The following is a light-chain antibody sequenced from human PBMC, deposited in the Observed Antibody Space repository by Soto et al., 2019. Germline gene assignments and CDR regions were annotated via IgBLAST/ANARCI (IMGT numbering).Light chain of an antibody. CDR2: KAS. V-gene: IGKV1-5*03. J-gene: IGKJ1*01. CDR3: QQYKSYWT. Sequence: DIRMTQSPSTLSASVGDRVTITCRASQSISSWLAWYQQKPGKAPKLLIYKASSLESVVPSRFSGSGSGTEFTLTISSLQPDDFATYYCQQYKSYWTFGQGTKVEIK. CDR1: QSISSW.